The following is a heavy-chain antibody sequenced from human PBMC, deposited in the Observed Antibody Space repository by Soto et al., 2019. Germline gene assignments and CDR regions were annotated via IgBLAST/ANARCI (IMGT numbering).Heavy chain of an antibody. CDR2: IYWDDSK. CDR3: AHAYGGRSLY. CDR1: GFSLSTRDVG. D-gene: IGHD1-26*01. Sequence: QITLKESGPTLVKPTQTLTLTCTFSGFSLSTRDVGVGWIRQPQGKALEWLAVIYWDDSKTYRPSLESRLTITKDTSRNQVALTMTNMDPVDTATYYCAHAYGGRSLYWGQGTLVTVSS. J-gene: IGHJ4*02. V-gene: IGHV2-5*02.